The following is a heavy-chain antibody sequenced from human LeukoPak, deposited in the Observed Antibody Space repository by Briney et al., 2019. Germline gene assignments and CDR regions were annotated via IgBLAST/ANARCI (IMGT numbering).Heavy chain of an antibody. J-gene: IGHJ6*02. CDR2: ISYEGSNK. CDR1: GFTFSSYG. Sequence: GRSLRLSCAASGFTFSSYGMHWVRQAPGKGLEGVAAISYEGSNKYYADSVKGRFTISRDNSKNTLYLQMNSLRAEDTAVYYCAKDLDQYGSGSYYHYGMDVWGQGTTVTVSS. V-gene: IGHV3-30*18. CDR3: AKDLDQYGSGSYYHYGMDV. D-gene: IGHD3-10*01.